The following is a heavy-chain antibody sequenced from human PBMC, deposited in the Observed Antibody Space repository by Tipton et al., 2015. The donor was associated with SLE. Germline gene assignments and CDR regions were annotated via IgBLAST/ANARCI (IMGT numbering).Heavy chain of an antibody. D-gene: IGHD1-1*01. CDR2: IHFSGST. V-gene: IGHV4-39*07. Sequence: GLVKPSETLSLTCTFSGVSFSSSTYYWGWIRQPPGKGLDWIGSIHFSGSTSYNPSLKSRVTISVDTSKNQFSLKLNSATAADTAVYYCAKTELIGNTNSWGQGTLVAVSS. CDR3: AKTELIGNTNS. J-gene: IGHJ4*02. CDR1: GVSFSSSTYY.